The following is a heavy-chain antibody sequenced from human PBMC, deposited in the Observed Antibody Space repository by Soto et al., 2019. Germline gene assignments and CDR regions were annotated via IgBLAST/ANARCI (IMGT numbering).Heavy chain of an antibody. Sequence: QVQLVQSGSEVKKPGSSVRVSCKTSGDTFSIYTISWVRQAPGQGLGWMGRVLPFLDITSYSQRFQGRVTITADRSTTTAYMELTSLRSEETAVYYCARDRDNSNWPNFDSWGQGTLVTVSS. D-gene: IGHD6-13*01. CDR1: GDTFSIYT. CDR3: ARDRDNSNWPNFDS. CDR2: VLPFLDIT. J-gene: IGHJ4*02. V-gene: IGHV1-69*02.